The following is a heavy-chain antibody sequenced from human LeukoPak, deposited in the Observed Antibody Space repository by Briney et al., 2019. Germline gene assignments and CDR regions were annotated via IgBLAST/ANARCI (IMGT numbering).Heavy chain of an antibody. CDR3: ATFSIAVDYNWFDP. V-gene: IGHV5-10-1*01. J-gene: IGHJ5*02. CDR1: GYSFTSYW. CDR2: IDPSDSYT. Sequence: GESLKISCKGSGYSFTSYWIGWVRQMPGKGLEWMGRIDPSDSYTNYSPSFQGHVTISADKSISTAYLQWSSLKASDTAVYYCATFSIAVDYNWFDPWGQGTLVTVSS. D-gene: IGHD6-19*01.